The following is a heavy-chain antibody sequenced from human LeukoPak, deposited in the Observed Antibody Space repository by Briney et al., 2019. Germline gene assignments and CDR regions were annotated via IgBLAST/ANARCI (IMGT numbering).Heavy chain of an antibody. J-gene: IGHJ6*02. CDR2: IIPVINIT. V-gene: IGHV1-69*04. Sequence: ASVKLSCKTSGGTFSSSAITWVRQAPGQGLEWMGRIIPVINITTYAQKFQGSVTITADTSTSTVYMELSSLRSEETAVYYCARDQGLTAPPPYGLDVWGQGTTVIVSS. D-gene: IGHD5-18*01. CDR3: ARDQGLTAPPPYGLDV. CDR1: GGTFSSSA.